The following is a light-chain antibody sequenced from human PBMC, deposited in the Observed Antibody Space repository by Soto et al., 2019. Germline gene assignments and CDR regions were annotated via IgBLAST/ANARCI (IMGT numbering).Light chain of an antibody. J-gene: IGKJ1*01. Sequence: DIQMTQSPSSLSASVGDRVTITCRASQSISSYLNWYQQKPGKAPKLLIYAASSLQSGGPSRFSGSGSGTDFTLTISSLQPEDFATYYCQQSYSTSWTFGQGTKVDIK. V-gene: IGKV1-39*01. CDR1: QSISSY. CDR2: AAS. CDR3: QQSYSTSWT.